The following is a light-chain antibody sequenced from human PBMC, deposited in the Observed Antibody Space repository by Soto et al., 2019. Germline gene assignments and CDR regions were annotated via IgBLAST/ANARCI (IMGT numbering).Light chain of an antibody. Sequence: EIVMTQSPATLSVSPGERATLSCRACQSVSSNLAWYRQKPGQAPRLLIYGASTRGTGIPARFSGSGSGTEFTLTISSLQSEDFAVYYCQQYNNWPRTFGQGTKVEIK. V-gene: IGKV3-15*01. CDR1: QSVSSN. J-gene: IGKJ1*01. CDR2: GAS. CDR3: QQYNNWPRT.